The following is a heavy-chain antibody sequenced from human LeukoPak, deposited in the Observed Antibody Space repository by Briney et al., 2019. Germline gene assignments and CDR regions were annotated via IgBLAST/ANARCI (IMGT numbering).Heavy chain of an antibody. CDR2: INHSGST. V-gene: IGHV4-34*01. Sequence: SETLSLTCAVYGGSFSGCYWSWIRQPPGKGLEWIGEINHSGSTNYNPSLKSRVTISVDTSKNQFSLKLSSVTAADTAVYFCASPRGDDSGGYYTWYFHHWGQGILVTVSS. J-gene: IGHJ1*01. CDR3: ASPRGDDSGGYYTWYFHH. D-gene: IGHD3-22*01. CDR1: GGSFSGCY.